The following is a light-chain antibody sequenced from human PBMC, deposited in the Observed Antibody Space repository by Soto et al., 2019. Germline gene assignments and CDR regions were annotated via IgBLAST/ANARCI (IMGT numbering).Light chain of an antibody. CDR1: QGISSA. CDR2: DAS. J-gene: IGKJ4*01. V-gene: IGKV1-13*02. CDR3: QQFNSYPLLT. Sequence: AIQLTQSPSSLSASVGDRVTITCRASQGISSALAWYQQKPGKAPKLLIYDASSLESGVPSRFSGSGSGTDFTLTISSLHPEDFATYYCQQFNSYPLLTFGGGTKVEIK.